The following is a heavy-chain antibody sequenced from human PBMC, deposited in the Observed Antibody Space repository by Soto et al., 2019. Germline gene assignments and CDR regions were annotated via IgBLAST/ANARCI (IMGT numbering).Heavy chain of an antibody. J-gene: IGHJ4*02. CDR2: ISSSSSYI. CDR1: GFTFSSYS. D-gene: IGHD2-21*02. CDR3: ARERSAGIVVVTAIDY. Sequence: GGSLRLSCAASGFTFSSYSMNWVRQAPGKGLEWVSSISSSSSYIYYADSVKGRFTISRDNAKNSLYLQMNSLRAEDTAVYYCARERSAGIVVVTAIDYWGQGTLVTVSS. V-gene: IGHV3-21*01.